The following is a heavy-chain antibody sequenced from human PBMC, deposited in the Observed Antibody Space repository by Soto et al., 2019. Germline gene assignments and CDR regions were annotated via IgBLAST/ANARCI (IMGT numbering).Heavy chain of an antibody. V-gene: IGHV4-31*03. D-gene: IGHD2-2*01. CDR1: GGSITSGGYY. CDR2: IYNSGNT. CDR3: ARDVRTSSYYYGLDV. J-gene: IGHJ6*02. Sequence: QVQLRESGPGLVKPSQTLSLTCTVSGGSITSGGYYWSWIRQHPGKGLEWIGYIYNSGNTYYSPSLGSRITISVDTSKNQFSLNLRSVTAADTAVYYCARDVRTSSYYYGLDVWGQGTTVTVSS.